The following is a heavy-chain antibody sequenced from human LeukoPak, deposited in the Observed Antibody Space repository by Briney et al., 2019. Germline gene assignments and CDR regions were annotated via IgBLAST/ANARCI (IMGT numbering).Heavy chain of an antibody. D-gene: IGHD5-18*01. CDR2: INSDASST. CDR1: GFTFNTYW. J-gene: IGHJ4*02. V-gene: IGHV3-74*01. CDR3: ARGDIRGYGYGFAY. Sequence: SGGSLRLSCAASGFTFNTYWMHWVRHAPGKGLEWVSDINSDASSTRYADSVKGRFTISRDNAKNTLYLQMNSLRAEDTAVYYCARGDIRGYGYGFAYWGQGTLVTVSS.